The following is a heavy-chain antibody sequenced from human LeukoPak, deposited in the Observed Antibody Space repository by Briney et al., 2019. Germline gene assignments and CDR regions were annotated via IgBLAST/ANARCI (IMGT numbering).Heavy chain of an antibody. CDR3: ARDRGYSYTHYFDY. CDR1: GYSFSNHG. V-gene: IGHV1-18*01. Sequence: GASVKVSCKTSGYSFSNHGISWVRQAPGQGLEWMGWISAYNGNTNYAQKLQGRVTMTTDTSTSTAYMELRSLRSDDTAVYYCARDRGYSYTHYFDYWGQGTLVTVSS. CDR2: ISAYNGNT. J-gene: IGHJ4*02. D-gene: IGHD5-18*01.